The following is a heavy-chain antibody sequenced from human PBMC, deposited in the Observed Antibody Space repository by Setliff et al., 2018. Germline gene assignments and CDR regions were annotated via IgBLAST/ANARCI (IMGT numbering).Heavy chain of an antibody. CDR3: AKGGYSGSHYFDY. Sequence: GGSLRLSCAASGFTFTSYVMRWVRQAPGKGLEWVSSISGSGGSTYYADSVKGRFTISRDNSNNALYLQMNSLRAEDTAIYYCAKGGYSGSHYFDYWGQGTLVTVAS. CDR1: GFTFTSYV. D-gene: IGHD1-26*01. J-gene: IGHJ4*02. V-gene: IGHV3-23*01. CDR2: ISGSGGST.